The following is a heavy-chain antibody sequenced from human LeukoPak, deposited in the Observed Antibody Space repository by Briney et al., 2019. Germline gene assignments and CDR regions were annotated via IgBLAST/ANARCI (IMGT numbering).Heavy chain of an antibody. CDR2: IWSHGNTK. Sequence: PGTSLRLSCAASGFVFSTYGMHRVRQAPGKGLEWVAVIWSHGNTKKYADSVTGRFTISRDNSKNTLYLEMNTLRAEDTAVYYCARDDDYDDHNTFDMWGHGTMVTVSS. J-gene: IGHJ3*02. CDR1: GFVFSTYG. CDR3: ARDDDYDDHNTFDM. D-gene: IGHD4-17*01. V-gene: IGHV3-33*01.